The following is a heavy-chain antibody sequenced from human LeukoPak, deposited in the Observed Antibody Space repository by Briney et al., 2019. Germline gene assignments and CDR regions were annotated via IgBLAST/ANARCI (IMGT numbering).Heavy chain of an antibody. V-gene: IGHV3-23*01. CDR1: GFTFSSYA. J-gene: IGHJ4*02. CDR2: ISGSGGST. CDR3: AKVDLYYYDSSGYPPAFDY. Sequence: GGSLRLSCAASGFTFSSYAMSWVRQAPVKGLEWVSAISGSGGSTYYADSVKGRFTISRDNSKNTLYLQMNSLRAEDTAVYYCAKVDLYYYDSSGYPPAFDYWGQGTLVTVSS. D-gene: IGHD3-22*01.